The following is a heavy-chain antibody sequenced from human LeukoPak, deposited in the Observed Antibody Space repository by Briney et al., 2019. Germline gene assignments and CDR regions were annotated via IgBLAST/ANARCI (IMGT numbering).Heavy chain of an antibody. D-gene: IGHD4-17*01. V-gene: IGHV3-73*01. CDR2: IKTKPNGYAT. CDR1: GFTYSGSD. Sequence: GGSLRLSCAASGFTYSGSDIHWVRQASGKGLEWVGRIKTKPNGYATSYAASVKGRFTISRDDSESTAYLQMNNLRTEDTAVYYCTSPVHVDYWGQGTLVTVSS. J-gene: IGHJ4*02. CDR3: TSPVHVDY.